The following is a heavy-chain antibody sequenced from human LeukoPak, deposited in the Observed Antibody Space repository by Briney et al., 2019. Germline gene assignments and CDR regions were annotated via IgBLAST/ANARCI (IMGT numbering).Heavy chain of an antibody. CDR3: ASIAAAQSRFDY. CDR1: GFTFSSYS. V-gene: IGHV3-21*01. CDR2: ISSSSSYI. Sequence: GGSLRLSCAASGFTFSSYSMNWVRQAPGKELEWVSSISSSSSYIYYADSVKGRFTISRDNAKNSLYLQMNSLRAEDTAVYYCASIAAAQSRFDYWGQGTLVTVSS. J-gene: IGHJ4*02. D-gene: IGHD6-13*01.